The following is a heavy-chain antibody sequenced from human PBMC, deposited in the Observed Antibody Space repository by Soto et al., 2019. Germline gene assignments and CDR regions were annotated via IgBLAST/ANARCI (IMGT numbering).Heavy chain of an antibody. V-gene: IGHV2-5*01. CDR3: AHKGRIVGATDFDY. Sequence: SGPTLVNPTQTLTLTCTFSGFSLSTSGVGVGWIRQPPGKALEWLAPIYWNDDKRYSPSLKSRLTITKDTSKNQVVLTMTNMDPVDTATYYCAHKGRIVGATDFDYWGQGTLVTVSS. J-gene: IGHJ4*02. D-gene: IGHD1-26*01. CDR1: GFSLSTSGVG. CDR2: IYWNDDK.